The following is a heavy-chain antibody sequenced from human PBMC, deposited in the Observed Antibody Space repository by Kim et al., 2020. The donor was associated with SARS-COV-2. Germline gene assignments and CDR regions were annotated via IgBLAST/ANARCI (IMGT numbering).Heavy chain of an antibody. D-gene: IGHD1-26*01. CDR1: GGSISSSSYY. CDR3: ATLIVGATPTYYYYYYGMDV. J-gene: IGHJ6*02. V-gene: IGHV4-39*07. Sequence: SETLSLTCTVSGGSISSSSYYWGWIRQPPGKGLEWIGSIYYSGSTYYNPSLKSRVTISVDTSKNQFSLKLSSVTAADTAVYYCATLIVGATPTYYYYYYGMDVWGQGTTVTVSS. CDR2: IYYSGST.